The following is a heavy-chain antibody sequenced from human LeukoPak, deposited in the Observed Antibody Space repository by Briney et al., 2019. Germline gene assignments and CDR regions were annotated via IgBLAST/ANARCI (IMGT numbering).Heavy chain of an antibody. Sequence: SETLSLTCTVSGGSISNYYWSWIRQPPGKGLEWIGYIYYSGSTNYNPSLKRRLTISVDTSKNQFSLKLSSVTAADTAVYYCARDSTTGLLGYWGQGTLVTVSS. J-gene: IGHJ4*02. CDR2: IYYSGST. CDR3: ARDSTTGLLGY. D-gene: IGHD1-1*01. CDR1: GGSISNYY. V-gene: IGHV4-59*01.